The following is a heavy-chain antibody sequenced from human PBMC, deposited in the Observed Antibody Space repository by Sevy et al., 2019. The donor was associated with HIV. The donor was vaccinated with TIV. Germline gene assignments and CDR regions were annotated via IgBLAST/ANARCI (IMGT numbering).Heavy chain of an antibody. CDR3: AKITGWRFDY. J-gene: IGHJ4*02. CDR2: IRNSGGTT. Sequence: GGSLRLSCAASGFTFSDYYMSWIRQAPGKGLEWVSYIRNSGGTTYYADSLKGRFTISRDNAKNSLYLQMNSLRAEDSAVYYCAKITGWRFDYWDQGTLVTVSS. D-gene: IGHD6-19*01. V-gene: IGHV3-11*04. CDR1: GFTFSDYY.